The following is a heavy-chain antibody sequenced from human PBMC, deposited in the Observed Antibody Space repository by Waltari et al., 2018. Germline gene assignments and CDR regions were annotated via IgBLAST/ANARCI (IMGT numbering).Heavy chain of an antibody. CDR3: ASDRGRGLYLDS. V-gene: IGHV4-4*02. J-gene: IGHJ4*02. CDR2: VHQSGRS. CDR1: GDSISTTFF. Sequence: QVQLQESGPGLVKPSGTLSLTCPVSGDSISTTFFWSWVRQSPGKGLEWIGQVHQSGRSNYNPSLESRVTVSMDTSKNQFSLKMTSVTAADTAIYYCASDRGRGLYLDSWGQGTLVTVSP. D-gene: IGHD2-15*01.